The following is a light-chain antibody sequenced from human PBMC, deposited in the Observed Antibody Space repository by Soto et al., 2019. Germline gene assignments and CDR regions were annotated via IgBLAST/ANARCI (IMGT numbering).Light chain of an antibody. J-gene: IGKJ5*01. CDR1: QSVSSSF. CDR3: QQYGSSLIT. CDR2: GAS. V-gene: IGKV3-20*01. Sequence: EIVLTHSPGTLSLSPGEIATLSCRASQSVSSSFLAWYQQKPGRAPRLLFYGASSRATGIPDRFSGSGSGTDFTLTISRLEPEDFAVYYCQQYGSSLITFGQGTRVEIK.